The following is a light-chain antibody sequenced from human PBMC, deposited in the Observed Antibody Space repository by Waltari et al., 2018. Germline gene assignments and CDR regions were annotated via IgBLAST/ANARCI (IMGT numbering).Light chain of an antibody. Sequence: QSALTQPPSASGSPGQSVTISCTGTSSDVGGYNYVSWYQQHPGKAPKRMIYEVSKRPSGVPDGCSGSRSGNTASRTVSGLQAEDEADYYCSSYAGSNNLRYVFGTGTKVTVL. J-gene: IGLJ1*01. V-gene: IGLV2-8*01. CDR3: SSYAGSNNLRYV. CDR1: SSDVGGYNY. CDR2: EVS.